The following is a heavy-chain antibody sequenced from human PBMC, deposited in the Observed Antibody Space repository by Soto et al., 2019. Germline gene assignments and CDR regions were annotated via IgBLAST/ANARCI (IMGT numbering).Heavy chain of an antibody. CDR2: IYYSGST. Sequence: SDTLSLTCTVSGGSISSGGYCWSWIRQHPGKGLEWIGYIYYSGSTYYNASLKSRVTISVDTAKNQFSLKLSSVTAADTAVYYCARDRPGYSGSYYIDYWGQGTLVTVSS. V-gene: IGHV4-31*03. D-gene: IGHD1-26*01. J-gene: IGHJ4*02. CDR1: GGSISSGGYC. CDR3: ARDRPGYSGSYYIDY.